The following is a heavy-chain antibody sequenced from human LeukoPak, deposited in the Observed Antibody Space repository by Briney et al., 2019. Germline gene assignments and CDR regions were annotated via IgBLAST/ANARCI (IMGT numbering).Heavy chain of an antibody. CDR3: ARDDSSGPEPVFDY. V-gene: IGHV3-7*03. CDR2: IKQDGSEK. J-gene: IGHJ4*02. D-gene: IGHD3-22*01. Sequence: QAGGSLRLSCAASGFTFDDYGMSWVRQAPGKGLEWVANIKQDGSEKYYVDSVKGRFTISRDNAKNSLYLQMNSLRAEDTALYYCARDDSSGPEPVFDYWGQGTLVTVSS. CDR1: GFTFDDYG.